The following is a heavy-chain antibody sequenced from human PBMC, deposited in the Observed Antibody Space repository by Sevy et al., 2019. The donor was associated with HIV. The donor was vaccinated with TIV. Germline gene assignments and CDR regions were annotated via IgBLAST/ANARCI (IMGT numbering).Heavy chain of an antibody. Sequence: SETLSLTCTVSGGSISSSSYYWGWIRQPPGKGLEWIGSIYYSGSTYYNPSLKSRVTISVDTSKNQFSLKLSSVTAADTAVYYCARLYDLRGITMMVAPVWGWFDPWGQGTLVTVSS. CDR2: IYYSGST. D-gene: IGHD3-22*01. CDR3: ARLYDLRGITMMVAPVWGWFDP. V-gene: IGHV4-39*01. J-gene: IGHJ5*02. CDR1: GGSISSSSYY.